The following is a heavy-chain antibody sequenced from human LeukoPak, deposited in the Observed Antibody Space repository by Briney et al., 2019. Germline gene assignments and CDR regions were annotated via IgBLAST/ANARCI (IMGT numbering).Heavy chain of an antibody. V-gene: IGHV4-30-4*01. Sequence: SETLSLTCTVSGGSISSGDYHWSWIRQPPGKGLEWIGYSYYSGSTYYNPSLKSRVTISLDTSKNQFSLNLSSVTAADTAIYYCARAKYGSGSYLFDYWGQGTLVTVSS. CDR2: SYYSGST. CDR1: GGSISSGDYH. CDR3: ARAKYGSGSYLFDY. J-gene: IGHJ4*02. D-gene: IGHD3-10*01.